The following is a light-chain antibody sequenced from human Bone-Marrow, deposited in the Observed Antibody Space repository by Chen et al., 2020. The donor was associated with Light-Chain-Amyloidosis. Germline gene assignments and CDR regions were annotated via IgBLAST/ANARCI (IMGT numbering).Light chain of an antibody. Sequence: QSALTQPASVAGSPGQSITISCTGTSSDIGGDNHVSWYQQHPEKAPKLMIYALTNRPSLVPDRFSGSKSDNTAALTISGLQTEDEADYFCSSYTITNTLVFGSGTRVTVL. CDR3: SSYTITNTLV. CDR2: ALT. J-gene: IGLJ1*01. CDR1: SSDIGGDNH. V-gene: IGLV2-14*01.